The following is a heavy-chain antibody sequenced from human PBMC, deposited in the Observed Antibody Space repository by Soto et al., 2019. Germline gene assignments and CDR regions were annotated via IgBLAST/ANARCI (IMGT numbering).Heavy chain of an antibody. CDR3: ARMRNGGVADSFDS. V-gene: IGHV3-30*04. CDR1: GFTFSRHA. Sequence: PGGSLRLSCAASGFTFSRHAIHWVRLTPGRGLEWVLAISRDGSYIYYTDSVKGRFTVSRDNSKNTVFVQMNRLIPDDTALYFCARMRNGGVADSFDSWGQGTRVTVSS. J-gene: IGHJ5*01. D-gene: IGHD3-3*01. CDR2: ISRDGSYI.